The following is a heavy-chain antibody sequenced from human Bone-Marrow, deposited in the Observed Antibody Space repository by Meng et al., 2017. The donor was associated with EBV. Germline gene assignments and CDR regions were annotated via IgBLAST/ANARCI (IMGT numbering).Heavy chain of an antibody. J-gene: IGHJ4*02. CDR3: AKDSLPRGYSYFDY. D-gene: IGHD5-18*01. Sequence: QVQLVDSGGGVVHPGMSLRLSCAASGCTFSSYGMHWVRQAPGKGLEWVAVISYDGSNKYYADSVKGRFTISRDNSKNTLYLQMNSLRAEDTAVYYCAKDSLPRGYSYFDYWGQGTLVTVSS. CDR1: GCTFSSYG. V-gene: IGHV3-30*18. CDR2: ISYDGSNK.